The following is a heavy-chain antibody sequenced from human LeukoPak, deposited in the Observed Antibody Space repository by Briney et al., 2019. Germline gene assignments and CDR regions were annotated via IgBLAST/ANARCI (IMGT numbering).Heavy chain of an antibody. V-gene: IGHV3-30*02. CDR2: IRYDGSNK. J-gene: IGHJ4*02. CDR1: GFTFSSYG. D-gene: IGHD2-15*01. Sequence: GGSLRLSCAASGFTFSSYGMHWDRQAPGKGLEWVAFIRYDGSNKYYADSVKGRFTISRDNSKNTLYLQMNSLRAEDTAVYYCAKGSLGYCSGGSCYPFYWGQGTLVTVSS. CDR3: AKGSLGYCSGGSCYPFY.